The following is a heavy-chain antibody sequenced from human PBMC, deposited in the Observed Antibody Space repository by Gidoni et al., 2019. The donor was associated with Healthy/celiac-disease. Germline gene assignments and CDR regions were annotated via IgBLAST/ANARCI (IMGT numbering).Heavy chain of an antibody. J-gene: IGHJ6*02. Sequence: QVQLVQSGAEVKKPGSSVKVSCKASGGTFSSSAISWVRQAPGQGLEWMGGIIPIFGTANYAQKCQGRVTITADESTSTAYMELSSLRSEDTAVDYCARGVYYYDSSGYFLYYYGMDVWGQGTTVTVSS. CDR3: ARGVYYYDSSGYFLYYYGMDV. D-gene: IGHD3-22*01. V-gene: IGHV1-69*01. CDR2: IIPIFGTA. CDR1: GGTFSSSA.